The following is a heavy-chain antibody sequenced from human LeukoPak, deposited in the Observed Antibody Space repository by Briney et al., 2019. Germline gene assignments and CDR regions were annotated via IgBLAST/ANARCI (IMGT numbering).Heavy chain of an antibody. J-gene: IGHJ4*02. CDR1: GYTLTSYG. Sequence: GASVKVSCKASGYTLTSYGISWVRQAPGQGLEWMGWISAYNGNTNYAQKLQGRVTMTTDTSTSTAYMGLRSLRSDDTAVYYCATATPFMVYAMLLVYWGQGTLVTVSS. CDR2: ISAYNGNT. V-gene: IGHV1-18*01. CDR3: ATATPFMVYAMLLVY. D-gene: IGHD2-8*01.